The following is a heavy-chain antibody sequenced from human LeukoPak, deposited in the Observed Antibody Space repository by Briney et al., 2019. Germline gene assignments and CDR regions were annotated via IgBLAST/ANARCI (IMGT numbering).Heavy chain of an antibody. CDR2: ISYDGSNK. CDR3: ARAEVGLRLGELSYYFDY. V-gene: IGHV3-30*03. J-gene: IGHJ4*02. Sequence: PGGSLRLSCAASGFTFNSYGMHWVRQVPGKGLEGVALISYDGSNKHYADSVKGRFTISRDNSKNTLYLQMNSLRAEDTAVYYCARAEVGLRLGELSYYFDYWGQGTLVTVSS. D-gene: IGHD3-16*02. CDR1: GFTFNSYG.